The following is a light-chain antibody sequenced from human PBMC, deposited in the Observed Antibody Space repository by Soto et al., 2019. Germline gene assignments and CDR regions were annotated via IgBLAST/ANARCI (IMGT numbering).Light chain of an antibody. CDR1: QSVNSY. CDR3: QQRSNWPPWT. J-gene: IGKJ2*02. Sequence: EIVLTQSPATLSLSPGERATLSCRASQSVNSYLAWYQQKPDQAPRLLIYDASNRATGIPARFSGSGSGTDFTLTISSLEPEDFAVYYCQQRSNWPPWTFGQGTKLEIK. V-gene: IGKV3-11*01. CDR2: DAS.